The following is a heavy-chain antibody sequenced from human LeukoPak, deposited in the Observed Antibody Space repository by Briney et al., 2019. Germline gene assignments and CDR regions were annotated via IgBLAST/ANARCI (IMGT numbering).Heavy chain of an antibody. Sequence: GGSLRLSCSASGFTFSSYAMHWVRQAPGKGLEYVSAISKDGDRTYYVDSVKGRFIISRDNSRNTMYLQMSSLRTDDTAIYFCVITGDPGSWGQGTLVTVSS. V-gene: IGHV3-64D*06. CDR2: ISKDGDRT. CDR1: GFTFSSYA. CDR3: VITGDPGS. J-gene: IGHJ5*02. D-gene: IGHD3-10*01.